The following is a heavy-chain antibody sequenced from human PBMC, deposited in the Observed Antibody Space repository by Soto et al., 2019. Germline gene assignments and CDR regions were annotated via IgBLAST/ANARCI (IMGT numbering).Heavy chain of an antibody. CDR2: INHSGST. CDR1: GGSFSGYD. Sequence: SETLSLTCAVYGGSFSGYDWSWIRQPPGKGLEWIGEINHSGSTNYNPSLESRVTISVDTSKNQFSLKLSSVTAADTAVYYCAKDGGPAYCNSPGCSAEHFDYWGQGTQVTVSS. D-gene: IGHD2-2*01. V-gene: IGHV4-34*01. J-gene: IGHJ4*02. CDR3: AKDGGPAYCNSPGCSAEHFDY.